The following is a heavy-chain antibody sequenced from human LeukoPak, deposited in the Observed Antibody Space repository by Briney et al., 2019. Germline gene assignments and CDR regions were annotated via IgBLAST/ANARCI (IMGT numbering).Heavy chain of an antibody. V-gene: IGHV1-46*01. D-gene: IGHD2-2*01. CDR2: INPSGGST. Sequence: GASVKVSCKASGYTFTSHYMHWVRQAPEQGLEWMGIINPSGGSTSYAQKFQGRVTMTRDMPTRTDYMELSSLRYEDTAVYYCARDVSSTSSWWFDPWGQGTLVTVSS. CDR3: ARDVSSTSSWWFDP. CDR1: GYTFTSHY. J-gene: IGHJ5*02.